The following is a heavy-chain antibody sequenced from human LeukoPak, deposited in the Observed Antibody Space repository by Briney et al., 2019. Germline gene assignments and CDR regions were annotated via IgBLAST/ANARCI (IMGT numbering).Heavy chain of an antibody. J-gene: IGHJ6*02. V-gene: IGHV1-46*01. D-gene: IGHD6-13*01. CDR2: INPSGGST. CDR3: ARTGAAAGTKGYYYYGMDV. Sequence: APVKVSCKASGYTFTSYYMHWVRQAPGQGLEWMGIINPSGGSTSYAQKFQGRVTMTRDTSTSTVYMELSSLRSEDTAVYYCARTGAAAGTKGYYYYGMDVWGPGTTVTVSS. CDR1: GYTFTSYY.